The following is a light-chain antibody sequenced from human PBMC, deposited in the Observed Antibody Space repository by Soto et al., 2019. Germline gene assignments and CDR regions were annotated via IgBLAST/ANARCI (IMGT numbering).Light chain of an antibody. CDR1: SSNIGSNI. J-gene: IGLJ2*01. CDR2: SNN. Sequence: QSVLTQPPSASGTPGQRVTISCSGSSSNIGSNIVNWYQQVPGTAPKLLIYSNNQRPSGVPDRFSGSKSGTSASLAISGLQSEDEADYYCAAWDGSLNGGVFGGGTKLTVL. CDR3: AAWDGSLNGGV. V-gene: IGLV1-44*01.